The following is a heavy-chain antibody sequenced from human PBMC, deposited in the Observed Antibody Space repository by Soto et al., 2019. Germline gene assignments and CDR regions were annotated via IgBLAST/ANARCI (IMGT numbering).Heavy chain of an antibody. V-gene: IGHV4-31*03. CDR3: ARDLVGATQNYYYYYGMDV. D-gene: IGHD1-26*01. CDR1: GGSISSGGYY. Sequence: TLSLTCPVSGGSISSGGYYWSWIRQHPGKGLEWIGYIYYSGSTYYNPSLTSRVTISVDTSKNQFSLKMSSVTAADTAVYYCARDLVGATQNYYYYYGMDVWGQGTTVTVSS. J-gene: IGHJ6*02. CDR2: IYYSGST.